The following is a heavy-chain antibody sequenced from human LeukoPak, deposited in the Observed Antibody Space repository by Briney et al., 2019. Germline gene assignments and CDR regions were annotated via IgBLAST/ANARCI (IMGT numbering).Heavy chain of an antibody. V-gene: IGHV3-23*01. Sequence: GGSLRLSCAASGFAFRSYGMTWVRQAPGKGLEWVSAISDDASKTYYADSVRGRFAISRDNSGNKLYLQMDRLRAEDMALYYCAKVHGYDYGEDAFDIWGQGTMVTVSS. J-gene: IGHJ3*02. CDR1: GFAFRSYG. CDR2: ISDDASKT. CDR3: AKVHGYDYGEDAFDI. D-gene: IGHD5-12*01.